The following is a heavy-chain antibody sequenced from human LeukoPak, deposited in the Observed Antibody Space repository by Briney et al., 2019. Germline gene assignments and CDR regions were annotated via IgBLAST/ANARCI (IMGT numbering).Heavy chain of an antibody. CDR1: GFTFTSSA. Sequence: GASVKVSCKASGFTFTSSAVQWVRQARGQRLEWIGWIVVGSGNTNYAQKFQERVTITMDMSTSTAHMELSSLRSEDTAVYYCAASLLSIAAAGSDYWGQGTLVTVSS. J-gene: IGHJ4*02. CDR3: AASLLSIAAAGSDY. D-gene: IGHD6-13*01. CDR2: IVVGSGNT. V-gene: IGHV1-58*01.